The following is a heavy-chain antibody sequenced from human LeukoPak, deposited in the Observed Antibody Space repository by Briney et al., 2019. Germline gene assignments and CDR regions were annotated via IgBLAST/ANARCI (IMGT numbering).Heavy chain of an antibody. CDR3: ARGSRQWLVLLRNYYYFDY. CDR2: INPNSGGT. Sequence: GASAKVSCKASGYTFIGHYIHWVRQAPGQRLEWMGWINPNSGGTNYAQKFQGRVTITRNTSISTAYMELSSLRSEDTAVYYCARGSRQWLVLLRNYYYFDYWGQGTLVTVSS. J-gene: IGHJ4*02. CDR1: GYTFIGHY. D-gene: IGHD6-19*01. V-gene: IGHV1-2*02.